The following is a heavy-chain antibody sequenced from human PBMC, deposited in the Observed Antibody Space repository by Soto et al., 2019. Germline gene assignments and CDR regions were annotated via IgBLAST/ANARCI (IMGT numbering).Heavy chain of an antibody. CDR3: ARVRLGVTTRLFDY. J-gene: IGHJ4*02. Sequence: EVQLVESGGGLVQPGGSLRLSCAASGFTFSDHYMDWVRQARGKGLEWVGRIKNKATSYTTEYAASVKGRFTISRDDSKNSLDLEMNSLKSEDTAVYYCARVRLGVTTRLFDYWGQGTLVTVSS. CDR2: IKNKATSYTT. V-gene: IGHV3-72*01. D-gene: IGHD6-25*01. CDR1: GFTFSDHY.